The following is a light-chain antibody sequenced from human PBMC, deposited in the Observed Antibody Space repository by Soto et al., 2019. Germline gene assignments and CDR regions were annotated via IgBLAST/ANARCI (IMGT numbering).Light chain of an antibody. CDR2: GAS. V-gene: IGKV3D-20*02. CDR1: QSVSSSY. CDR3: QQRSVWPIT. J-gene: IGKJ5*01. Sequence: EIVLTHSPGTLSLSPGEIATLSCRASQSVSSSYLAWHQQKRGQAPRLLIYGASRRATGIPDRFSGSGSGTDFTLTISGLEPEDFAVYYCQQRSVWPITFGQGTRLEIK.